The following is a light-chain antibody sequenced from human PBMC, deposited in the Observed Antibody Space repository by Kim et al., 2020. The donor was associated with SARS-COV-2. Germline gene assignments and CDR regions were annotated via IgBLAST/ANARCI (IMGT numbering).Light chain of an antibody. CDR3: SSYTSSRYV. CDR1: SSDVGGYNY. J-gene: IGLJ1*01. V-gene: IGLV2-14*03. Sequence: QSALTQPASVSGSPGQSITISCTGTSSDVGGYNYVSWYQQHPGKAPKLMIYDVSNRPSGVSNRFSGSKSGNTASLTISGLQGEDEADYYCSSYTSSRYVFGTGTKVTVL. CDR2: DVS.